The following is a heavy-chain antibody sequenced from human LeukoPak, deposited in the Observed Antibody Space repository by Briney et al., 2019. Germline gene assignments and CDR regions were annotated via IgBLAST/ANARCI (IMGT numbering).Heavy chain of an antibody. CDR1: GFTFSSYG. D-gene: IGHD3-22*01. J-gene: IGHJ4*02. CDR2: IWYDGSNK. V-gene: IGHV3-33*08. Sequence: GGSLRLSCAASGFTFSSYGMHWVRQAPGKGLEWVAVIWYDGSNKYYADSVKGRFTISRDNSKNTLYLQMNSLRAEDTAVYYCARDFRLLNYYDSSGYFEMGPNYWGQGTLVTVSS. CDR3: ARDFRLLNYYDSSGYFEMGPNY.